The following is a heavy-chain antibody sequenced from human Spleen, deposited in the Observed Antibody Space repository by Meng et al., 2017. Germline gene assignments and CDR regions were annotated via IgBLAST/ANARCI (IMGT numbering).Heavy chain of an antibody. Sequence: QLHLQAWGPGLVKPSVTLSLTCAVVGGSISSSNCWSWVRQPPGKGLEWIGEIYHSGSTNYNPSLKSRVTISVDKSKNQFSLKLSSVTAADTAVYYCARVGSYGYLGYFDYWGQGTLVTVSS. V-gene: IGHV4-4*02. CDR2: IYHSGST. CDR1: GGSISSSNC. D-gene: IGHD5-18*01. CDR3: ARVGSYGYLGYFDY. J-gene: IGHJ4*02.